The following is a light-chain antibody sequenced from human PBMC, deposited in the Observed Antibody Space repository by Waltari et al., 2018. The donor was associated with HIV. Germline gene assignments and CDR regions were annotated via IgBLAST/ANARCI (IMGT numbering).Light chain of an antibody. V-gene: IGKV3-20*01. Sequence: VLTQSPGILSLSLGETAILSCRASQSISYNYLAWYQQKTGQAPRLLMYGVSTRATGIPDRFSGSGSGTDFTLTISGLEPEDFAVYYCQQYASSSSTFGPGTKVEIK. CDR2: GVS. CDR1: QSISYNY. CDR3: QQYASSSST. J-gene: IGKJ3*01.